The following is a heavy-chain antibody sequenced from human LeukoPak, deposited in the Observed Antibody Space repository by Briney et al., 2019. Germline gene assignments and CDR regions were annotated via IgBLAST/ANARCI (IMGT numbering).Heavy chain of an antibody. Sequence: ASVKVSCKASGYTFTSYYMHWVRQAPGQGLEWMGWINPNSGGTNYAQKFQGRVTMTRDTSISTAYMELSRLRSDDTAVYYCAREDIVVVPAAIDYWGQGTLVTVSS. CDR2: INPNSGGT. D-gene: IGHD2-2*01. V-gene: IGHV1-2*02. CDR1: GYTFTSYY. J-gene: IGHJ4*02. CDR3: AREDIVVVPAAIDY.